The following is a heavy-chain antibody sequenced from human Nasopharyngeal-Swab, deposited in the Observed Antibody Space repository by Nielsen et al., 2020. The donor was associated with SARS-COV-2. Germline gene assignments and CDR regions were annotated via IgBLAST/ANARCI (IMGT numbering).Heavy chain of an antibody. J-gene: IGHJ3*02. V-gene: IGHV3-33*01. CDR2: IWYDGGNK. Sequence: WIRQPPGKGLEWVAVIWYDGGNKFYADSVKGRFAISRDNSKNTLYLQMNSLRAEDTAVYYCASLGDSSGYYYRIDGYAHDAHDAFDIWGQGTMVTVSS. D-gene: IGHD3-22*01. CDR3: ASLGDSSGYYYRIDGYAHDAHDAFDI.